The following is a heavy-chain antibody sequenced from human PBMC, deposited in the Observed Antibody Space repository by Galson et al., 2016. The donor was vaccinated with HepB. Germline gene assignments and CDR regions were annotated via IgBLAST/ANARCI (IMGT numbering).Heavy chain of an antibody. CDR2: IGGDGAT. CDR1: GFTFTNNI. Sequence: GSLRLSCADSGFTFTNNIMSWVRQAPGKGLEWVSTIGGDGATFYGDPVKGRSTISRDDSKSTLYLRMDSLRVEDTATYHCTKRCMTNTCHNADDFWGQGTLVTVSS. J-gene: IGHJ4*02. D-gene: IGHD2-8*01. V-gene: IGHV3-23*01. CDR3: TKRCMTNTCHNADDF.